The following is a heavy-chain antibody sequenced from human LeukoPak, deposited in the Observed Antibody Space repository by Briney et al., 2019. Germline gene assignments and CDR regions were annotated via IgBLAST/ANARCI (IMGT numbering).Heavy chain of an antibody. CDR1: GGSISSYY. Sequence: TPSETLSLTCTVSGGSISSYYWSWIRPPAGKGLEWIGRIYTSGSTNYNPSLKSRVTMSVDTSKNQFSLKLSSVTAADTAVYYCVGDYGDYVGYYFDYWGQGTLVTVSS. D-gene: IGHD4-17*01. J-gene: IGHJ4*02. CDR3: VGDYGDYVGYYFDY. V-gene: IGHV4-4*07. CDR2: IYTSGST.